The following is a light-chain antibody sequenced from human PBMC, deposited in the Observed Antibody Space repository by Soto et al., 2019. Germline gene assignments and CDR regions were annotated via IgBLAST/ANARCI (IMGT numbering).Light chain of an antibody. CDR1: QSISRH. J-gene: IGKJ5*01. CDR2: GAS. V-gene: IGKV1-39*01. Sequence: DLNIPQPPSSLSPSVAHTLILSCRASQSISRHLNWYQQKAGRAPRLLIYGASNLQSGVPSRFSGGGSGTEFTLTISSLLPEDFATYYCQQGYSNPVTFGQGTRLEI. CDR3: QQGYSNPVT.